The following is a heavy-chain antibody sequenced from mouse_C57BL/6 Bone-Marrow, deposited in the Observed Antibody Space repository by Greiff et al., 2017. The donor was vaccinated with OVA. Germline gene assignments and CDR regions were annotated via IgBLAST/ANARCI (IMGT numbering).Heavy chain of an antibody. J-gene: IGHJ1*03. V-gene: IGHV1-15*01. D-gene: IGHD1-1*01. CDR3: TRDGSSYCWYFDV. CDR1: GYTFTDYE. Sequence: VKLMESGAELVRPGASVTLSCKASGYTFTDYEMHWVKQTPVHGLEWIGAIDPETGGTAYNQKFKGKAILTADKSSSTAYMELRSLTSEDSAVYYCTRDGSSYCWYFDVWGTGTTVTVSS. CDR2: IDPETGGT.